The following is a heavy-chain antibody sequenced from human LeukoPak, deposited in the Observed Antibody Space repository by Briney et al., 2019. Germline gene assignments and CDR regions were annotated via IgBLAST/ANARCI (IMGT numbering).Heavy chain of an antibody. D-gene: IGHD6-19*01. J-gene: IGHJ4*02. Sequence: GGSLRLSCAASGFTFSNYAMSWVRQARGKGLEWVSGISGRGGSIYYADSVKGRFTISRDTSKNTLQLQVNSLRGEDTAVYYCAKSPGSSAWFFDYWGQGTLVTVSS. CDR3: AKSPGSSAWFFDY. V-gene: IGHV3-23*01. CDR1: GFTFSNYA. CDR2: ISGRGGSI.